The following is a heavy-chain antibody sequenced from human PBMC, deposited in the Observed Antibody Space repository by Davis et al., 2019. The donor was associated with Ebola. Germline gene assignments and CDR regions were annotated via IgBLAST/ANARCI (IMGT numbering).Heavy chain of an antibody. D-gene: IGHD3-3*01. CDR1: GFTFSSYW. CDR2: ISGSGGTT. V-gene: IGHV3-23*01. J-gene: IGHJ6*02. CDR3: ARSGLSFGVVKYHYGMDV. Sequence: GESLKISCAASGFTFSSYWMSWVRQAPGKGLEWVSAISGSGGTTYYAGSVKGRFTVSRDNSKKTMYLQMNSLRAEDTAVYYCARSGLSFGVVKYHYGMDVWGQGTTVTVSS.